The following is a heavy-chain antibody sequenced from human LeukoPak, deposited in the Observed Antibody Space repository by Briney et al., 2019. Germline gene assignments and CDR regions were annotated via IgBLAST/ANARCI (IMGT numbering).Heavy chain of an antibody. V-gene: IGHV4-30-4*01. CDR3: ARVQKSNSGYYYPADS. J-gene: IGHJ4*02. D-gene: IGHD3-22*01. CDR1: GDSVISGDYR. Sequence: SRTLSLTCTVSGDSVISGDYRWTWIRQPPGKGLEWIGYTYFTGSTYFNPSLKRRVAISIDTSKNQFSLQLTSVTVADTAVYYCARVQKSNSGYYYPADSWGPGTLVPVSS. CDR2: TYFTGST.